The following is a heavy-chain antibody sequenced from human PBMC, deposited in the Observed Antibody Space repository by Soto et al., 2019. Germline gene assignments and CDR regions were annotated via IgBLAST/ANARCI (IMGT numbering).Heavy chain of an antibody. CDR2: IGAYNGNT. CDR1: GYTFTSYG. Sequence: ASVKVSCKASGYTFTSYGISWVRQAPGQGLEWMGWIGAYNGNTNYAQKLQGRVTMTTDTSTSTAYMELRSLRSDDTAVYYCARDAGSITMIVVVNPFDYWGQGTLVTVSS. D-gene: IGHD3-22*01. J-gene: IGHJ4*02. CDR3: ARDAGSITMIVVVNPFDY. V-gene: IGHV1-18*01.